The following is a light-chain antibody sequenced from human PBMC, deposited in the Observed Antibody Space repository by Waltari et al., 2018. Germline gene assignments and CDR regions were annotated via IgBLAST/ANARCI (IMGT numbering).Light chain of an antibody. V-gene: IGKV1-27*01. CDR2: ATS. CDR3: QKYNSAFLS. CDR1: QAINNY. Sequence: DIQMTQFPSSLSASVGDSVTISCRASQAINNYLAWYPQKPGKLPKLLIYATSTLQSGVPSRFSGSGTGTDFTLTIRSLQPEDVATYYCQKYNSAFLSFGGGTKVEIK. J-gene: IGKJ4*01.